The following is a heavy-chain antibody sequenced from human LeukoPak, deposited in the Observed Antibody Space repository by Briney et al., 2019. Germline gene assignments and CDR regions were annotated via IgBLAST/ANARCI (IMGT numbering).Heavy chain of an antibody. J-gene: IGHJ4*02. CDR3: AKESGYSNYFDY. D-gene: IGHD3-22*01. V-gene: IGHV3-23*01. CDR1: GFSFSSYW. Sequence: GGSLRLSCAASGFSFSSYWMSWVRQAPGKGLEWVSAISGSGGSTYYADSVKGRFTISRDNSKNTLYLQMNSLRAEDTAVYYCAKESGYSNYFDYWGQGTLVTVSS. CDR2: ISGSGGST.